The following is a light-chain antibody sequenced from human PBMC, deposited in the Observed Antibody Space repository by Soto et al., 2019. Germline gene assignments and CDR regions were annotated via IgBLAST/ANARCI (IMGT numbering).Light chain of an antibody. J-gene: IGKJ1*01. Sequence: EIVLTQSPGTLSLSPGERATLSCRASQSVSSSYLGWYQQKPGQAPRLLIFGASSRATGIPDRFSGSGSESDFTLTITRLEPVDFAVYYCQQYSNSAWTFGQGTRVEIK. CDR3: QQYSNSAWT. CDR1: QSVSSSY. CDR2: GAS. V-gene: IGKV3-20*01.